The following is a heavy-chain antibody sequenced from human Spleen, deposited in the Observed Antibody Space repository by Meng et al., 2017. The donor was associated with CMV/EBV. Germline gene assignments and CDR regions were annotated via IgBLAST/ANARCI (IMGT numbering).Heavy chain of an antibody. Sequence: FMKQGMQWVRQAAGRGLEWVSFIRYDGSDKYYADSVKGRFTVSRDNSKNTLYLQMTSLSPEDTAVYYCARDPYCTSTTCYSVGWFDPWGRGTLVTVSS. CDR1: FMKQG. D-gene: IGHD2-2*01. V-gene: IGHV3-30*02. CDR2: IRYDGSDK. CDR3: ARDPYCTSTTCYSVGWFDP. J-gene: IGHJ5*02.